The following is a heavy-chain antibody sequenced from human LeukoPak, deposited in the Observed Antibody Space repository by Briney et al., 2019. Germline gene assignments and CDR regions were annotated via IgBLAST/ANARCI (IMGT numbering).Heavy chain of an antibody. CDR1: GGTFSSYA. CDR2: IIPILGIA. V-gene: IGHV1-69*04. D-gene: IGHD3-3*01. Sequence: VASVKVSCTASGGTFSSYAISWVRPAPGQGLEWMGRIIPILGIANYAQKFQGRVTITADKSTSTAYMELSSLRSEDTAVYYCARDPSNPYYDFWSGNNYYYYGMDVWGQGTTVTVSS. CDR3: ARDPSNPYYDFWSGNNYYYYGMDV. J-gene: IGHJ6*02.